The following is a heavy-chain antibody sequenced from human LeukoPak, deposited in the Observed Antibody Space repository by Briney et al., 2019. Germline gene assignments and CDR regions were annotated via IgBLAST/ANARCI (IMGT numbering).Heavy chain of an antibody. Sequence: GGSLRLSCAASGFTFSSYDMHWVRQATGKGLEWVSAIGTAGDTYYPGSVKGRFTISRENAKNSLYLQMNSLRAGDTAVYYCARAHARYCGGDCYASGAFDIWAKGQWSPSLQ. D-gene: IGHD2-21*02. V-gene: IGHV3-13*01. CDR3: ARAHARYCGGDCYASGAFDI. CDR1: GFTFSSYD. J-gene: IGHJ3*02. CDR2: IGTAGDT.